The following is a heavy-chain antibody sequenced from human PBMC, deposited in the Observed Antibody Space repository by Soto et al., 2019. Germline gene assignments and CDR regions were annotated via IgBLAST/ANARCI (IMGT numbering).Heavy chain of an antibody. CDR1: GFTFSSYG. CDR2: ISSSSSYI. D-gene: IGHD1-26*01. Sequence: GGSLRLSCAASGFTFSSYGMNWVRQAPGKGLEWVSSISSSSSYIYYADSVKGRFTISRDNAKNSLYLQMNSLRAEDTAVYYCARYSGSPLGMDVWGQGTTVTVSS. J-gene: IGHJ6*02. CDR3: ARYSGSPLGMDV. V-gene: IGHV3-21*01.